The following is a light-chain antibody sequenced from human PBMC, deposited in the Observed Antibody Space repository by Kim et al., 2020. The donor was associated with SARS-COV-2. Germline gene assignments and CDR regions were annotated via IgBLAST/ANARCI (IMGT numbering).Light chain of an antibody. CDR1: NIGSKS. V-gene: IGLV3-21*04. CDR3: QVWDSSSYQVV. CDR2: YDT. Sequence: SYELTQPPSVSVAPGKTARITCGGNNIGSKSVHWCQQKPGQAPVLVIFYDTDRPSGIPERFSGSNSGNTATLTIGRVEAGDEADYYCQVWDSSSYQVVFGGGTQLTVL. J-gene: IGLJ2*01.